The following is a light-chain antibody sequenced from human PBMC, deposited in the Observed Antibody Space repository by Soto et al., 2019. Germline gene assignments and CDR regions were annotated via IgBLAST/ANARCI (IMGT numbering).Light chain of an antibody. CDR1: ESVSSTH. J-gene: IGKJ1*01. CDR3: SQYGSAPGT. Sequence: EIVLTQSPGTLSLSPGERATLSCRASESVSSTHLAWYQQKPGQAPRLLIHSASNSATGVPDRFSGSGSGTDFTLIISKLEPEDFGVYSYSQYGSAPGTFGQGTKVEIK. V-gene: IGKV3-20*01. CDR2: SAS.